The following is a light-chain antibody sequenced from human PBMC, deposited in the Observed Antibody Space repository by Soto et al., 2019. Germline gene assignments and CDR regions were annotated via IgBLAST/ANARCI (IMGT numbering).Light chain of an antibody. Sequence: QSVLTQPPSASASLGASVTLTCTLNSVNSHYKVAWYQRRPGKGPRFVMRVGPGGIVGSTGDGIPDRFSVLGSGLKRYLTIKNMQDEDESDYHSGADQGSGSNPMWVLGGGTKLTVL. CDR3: GADQGSGSNPMWV. CDR2: VGPGGIVG. J-gene: IGLJ2*01. V-gene: IGLV9-49*01. CDR1: SVNSHYK.